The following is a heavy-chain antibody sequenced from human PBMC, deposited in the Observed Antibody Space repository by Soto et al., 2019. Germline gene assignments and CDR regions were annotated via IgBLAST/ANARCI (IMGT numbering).Heavy chain of an antibody. CDR1: GGSISSSNW. Sequence: PSETLSLTCAVSGGSISSSNWWGWVRQPPGKGLEWIGEIYHSGSTNYNPSLKSRVTISVDKSKNQFSLKLSSVTAADTAVYYCARKYCSSTSCLGFDPWGQGTLVTVSS. J-gene: IGHJ5*02. V-gene: IGHV4-4*02. D-gene: IGHD2-2*01. CDR2: IYHSGST. CDR3: ARKYCSSTSCLGFDP.